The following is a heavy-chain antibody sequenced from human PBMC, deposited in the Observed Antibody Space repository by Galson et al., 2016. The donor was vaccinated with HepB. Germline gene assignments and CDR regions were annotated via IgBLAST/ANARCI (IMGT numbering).Heavy chain of an antibody. V-gene: IGHV3-23*01. D-gene: IGHD5/OR15-5a*01. CDR2: ISRSGDVP. Sequence: SLRLSCAGSGFSFNDYAMNWVRQAPGTGLEWVSDISRSGDVPYYADSVKGRFRISRDNARSTVYLEMNSLRVDDPAVYYCAKVQGGYSVFWGQGMLVSVSS. J-gene: IGHJ4*02. CDR1: GFSFNDYA. CDR3: AKVQGGYSVF.